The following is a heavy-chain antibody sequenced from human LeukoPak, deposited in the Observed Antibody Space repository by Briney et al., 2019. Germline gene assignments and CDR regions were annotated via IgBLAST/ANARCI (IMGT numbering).Heavy chain of an antibody. CDR2: MDPNSGNT. D-gene: IGHD2-21*02. J-gene: IGHJ3*02. CDR1: GYTFTSYG. Sequence: GASVKVSCKASGYTFTSYGISWVRQAPGQGLEWMGWMDPNSGNTGYAQKFQGRVTMTRNTSISTAYMELSSLRSEDTAVYYCARLGHIVVVTANAGAFDIWGQGTMVTVSS. V-gene: IGHV1-8*02. CDR3: ARLGHIVVVTANAGAFDI.